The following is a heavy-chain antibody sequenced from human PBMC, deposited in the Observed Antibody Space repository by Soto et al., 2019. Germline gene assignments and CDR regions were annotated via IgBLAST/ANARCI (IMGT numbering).Heavy chain of an antibody. CDR3: TSLMTTVTNFDY. V-gene: IGHV3-73*01. D-gene: IGHD4-17*01. Sequence: EVQLVESGGGLVQPGGSLKLSCAASGFTFSGSAMHWVRQASGKGLEWVGRIRSKANSYATAYAASVKGRFTISRDDSKNTAYLQMNSLKTEDTAVYYCTSLMTTVTNFDYWGQGTLVTVSS. CDR1: GFTFSGSA. J-gene: IGHJ4*02. CDR2: IRSKANSYAT.